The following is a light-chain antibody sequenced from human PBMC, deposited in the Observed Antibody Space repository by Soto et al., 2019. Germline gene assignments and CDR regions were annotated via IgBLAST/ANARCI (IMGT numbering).Light chain of an antibody. V-gene: IGLV2-11*01. Sequence: QSALTQPRSVSGSPGQSVTDSCTGTSSDVGGYNYVSWYQQHPGKAPKLMIYDVSKRPSGVPDRFSGSKSGNTASLTISGLQAEDEADYYCCSYAGSYTFEVVFGGGTKLTVL. CDR2: DVS. CDR3: CSYAGSYTFEVV. J-gene: IGLJ2*01. CDR1: SSDVGGYNY.